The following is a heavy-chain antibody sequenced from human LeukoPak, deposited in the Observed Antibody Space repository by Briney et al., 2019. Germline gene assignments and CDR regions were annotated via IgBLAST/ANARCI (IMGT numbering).Heavy chain of an antibody. J-gene: IGHJ4*02. Sequence: GGSLRLSCAASGFSFSTYAMSWVRQAPGQGLEWVSAISGSGKTYYPDAVKGRFTISRDNSKNTLFLLMNGLRAEDTAVYYCAKERDAKGYFDYWGQGTLVTVSS. CDR1: GFSFSTYA. V-gene: IGHV3-23*01. CDR2: ISGSGKT. CDR3: AKERDAKGYFDY.